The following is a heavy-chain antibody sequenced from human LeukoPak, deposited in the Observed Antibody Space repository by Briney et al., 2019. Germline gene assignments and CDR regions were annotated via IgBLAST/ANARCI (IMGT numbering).Heavy chain of an antibody. CDR1: GFTFSDYW. V-gene: IGHV3-74*01. CDR2: INTDGSSA. CDR3: ARLRYYGMDV. J-gene: IGHJ6*02. Sequence: GGSLRLSCAASGFTFSDYWMHWVRQAPGKGLVWVSRINTDGSSARYADSVKGQFTISRDNAKNTLYLQMNSLRAEDTAVYYCARLRYYGMDVWGQGTTVTVSS.